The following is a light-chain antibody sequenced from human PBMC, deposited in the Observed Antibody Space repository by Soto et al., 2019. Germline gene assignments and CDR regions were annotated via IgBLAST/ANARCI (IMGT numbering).Light chain of an antibody. CDR3: QQCNTFWT. V-gene: IGKV1-5*01. CDR2: DVS. Sequence: IQLAHSPFTLSASVGDRVTITCRASQNISSWLSWSQQKPGKAPKLLIYDVSSLESGVPSRFSGSGSGTEFTLTISSLQPDDFATYYCQQCNTFWTFGQGTKVDIK. J-gene: IGKJ1*01. CDR1: QNISSW.